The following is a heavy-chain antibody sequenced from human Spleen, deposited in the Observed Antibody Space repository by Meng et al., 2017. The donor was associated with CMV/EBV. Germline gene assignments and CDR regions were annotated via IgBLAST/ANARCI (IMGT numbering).Heavy chain of an antibody. J-gene: IGHJ4*02. CDR2: VYWIGDK. CDR1: GFSLSTSGVG. CDR3: ARKYGGFDY. V-gene: IGHV2-5*01. Sequence: TRTCIFSGFSLSTSGVGVGWIRQPPGKALEWLALVYWIGDKRYSPSLKSRLTITQDTSKNQVVLTMTNMDPVDSGTYYCARKYGGFDYWGQGTLVTVSS. D-gene: IGHD3-16*01.